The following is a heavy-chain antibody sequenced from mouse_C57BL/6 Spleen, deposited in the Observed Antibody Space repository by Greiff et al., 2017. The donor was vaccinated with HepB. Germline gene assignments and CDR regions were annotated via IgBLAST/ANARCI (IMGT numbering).Heavy chain of an antibody. CDR2: IDPNSGGT. V-gene: IGHV1-72*01. D-gene: IGHD3-2*02. Sequence: QVQLQQPGAELVKPGASVKLSCKASGYTFTSYWMHWVKQRPGRGLEWSGRIDPNSGGTKYNEKFKSKATLTVDKPSSTAYMQLSSLTSEDSAVYYCAREAQAIAMDYWGQGTSVTVSS. CDR1: GYTFTSYW. J-gene: IGHJ4*01. CDR3: AREAQAIAMDY.